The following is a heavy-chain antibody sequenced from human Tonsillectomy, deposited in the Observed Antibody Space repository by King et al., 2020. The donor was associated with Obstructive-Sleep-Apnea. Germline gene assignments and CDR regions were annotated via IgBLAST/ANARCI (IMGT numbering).Heavy chain of an antibody. J-gene: IGHJ3*02. V-gene: IGHV2-5*02. CDR2: VYWDDDN. Sequence: FTLKESGPTLVKPTQTLTLTCTLSGFSIRTTGVGVGWIRQPPGKALEWLALVYWDDDNRFSPILKKRLTATKDTSRNQVVLRMTNMDPLDTGTYYCAHRVFYGSGSFKGAFDIWGQGTMVTVSS. CDR3: AHRVFYGSGSFKGAFDI. CDR1: GFSIRTTGVG. D-gene: IGHD3-10*01.